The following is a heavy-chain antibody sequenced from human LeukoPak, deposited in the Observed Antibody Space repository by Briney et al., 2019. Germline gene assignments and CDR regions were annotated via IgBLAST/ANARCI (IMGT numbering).Heavy chain of an antibody. CDR2: ISWSSGSI. CDR1: GFTFDDYA. D-gene: IGHD3-22*01. Sequence: GRSLRLSCAASGFTFDDYAMHWVRQAPGKGLEWVSGISWSSGSIGYADSVKGRFTISRDNAKNSLYLQMNSLRAEDTALYYCAKDITYDSSGDGGAFDYWGQGTLVTVSS. V-gene: IGHV3-9*01. CDR3: AKDITYDSSGDGGAFDY. J-gene: IGHJ4*02.